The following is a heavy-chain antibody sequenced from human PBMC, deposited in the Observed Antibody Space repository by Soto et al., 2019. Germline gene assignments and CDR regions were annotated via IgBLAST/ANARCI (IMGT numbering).Heavy chain of an antibody. CDR2: FCHPGTT. Sequence: PSETLSLTCEVSGGSINSPTCWTWVRQPPGQGLEWIGEFCHPGTTNYKTSLKSRVTISVDTSKNQFSLKLSSVTAADTAVYYCARVPDRWGHGTLVNVSS. CDR3: ARVPDR. CDR1: GGSINSPTC. D-gene: IGHD2-2*01. J-gene: IGHJ5*02. V-gene: IGHV4-4*02.